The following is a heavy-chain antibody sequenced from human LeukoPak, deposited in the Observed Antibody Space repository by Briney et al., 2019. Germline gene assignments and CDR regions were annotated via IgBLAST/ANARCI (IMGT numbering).Heavy chain of an antibody. J-gene: IGHJ6*03. Sequence: GASVKVSCKASGYTFTGYYMHWVRQAPGQGLEWMGRINPNSGGTNYAQKFQGRVTMTRDTSISTAYMELSRLRSDDTAVYYCARDAVRHDFSPHYYYYYMDVWGKGTTVTVPS. D-gene: IGHD3-3*01. CDR3: ARDAVRHDFSPHYYYYYMDV. CDR2: INPNSGGT. CDR1: GYTFTGYY. V-gene: IGHV1-2*06.